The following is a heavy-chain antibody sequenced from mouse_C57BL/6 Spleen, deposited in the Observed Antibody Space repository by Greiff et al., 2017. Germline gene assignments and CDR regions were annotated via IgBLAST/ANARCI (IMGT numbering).Heavy chain of an antibody. V-gene: IGHV5-17*01. CDR1: GFTFSDYG. CDR3: ARPLYYGNYPYAMDY. J-gene: IGHJ4*01. CDR2: ISSGSSTI. D-gene: IGHD2-1*01. Sequence: EVKLVESGGGLVKPGGSLKLSCAASGFTFSDYGMHWVRQAPEKGLEWVAYISSGSSTIYYADTVKGRFTISRDNAKNTLFLQMTSLRSEDTAMYYCARPLYYGNYPYAMDYWGQGTSVTVSS.